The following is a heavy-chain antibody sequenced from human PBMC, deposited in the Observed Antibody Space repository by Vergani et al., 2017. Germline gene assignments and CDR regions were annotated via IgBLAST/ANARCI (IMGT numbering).Heavy chain of an antibody. Sequence: QVQLVESGGGVVQPGRSLRLSCAASGFTFSSYGMHWVRQAPGKGLEWVAVISYDGSNKYYADSVKGRFTISRDNSKNTLYLQMNSLRPEDTAVYYWARLEDAYCGGDCYYFDYWGQGTLVTVSS. CDR2: ISYDGSNK. J-gene: IGHJ4*02. CDR1: GFTFSSYG. D-gene: IGHD2-21*02. V-gene: IGHV3-30*03. CDR3: ARLEDAYCGGDCYYFDY.